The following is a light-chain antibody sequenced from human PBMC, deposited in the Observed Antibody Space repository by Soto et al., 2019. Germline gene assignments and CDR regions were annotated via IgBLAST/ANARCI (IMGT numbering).Light chain of an antibody. CDR1: QSVSST. Sequence: EIVVTLSPPTLSVSPGERATLSCRASQSVSSTLVWYQQKAGHAPRLLIYGASTRATGVPARFSGSGSGTEFTLTISSLQSEDSAVYYCQQYKNWLALTFGGGSKADIK. CDR3: QQYKNWLALT. V-gene: IGKV3-15*01. J-gene: IGKJ4*01. CDR2: GAS.